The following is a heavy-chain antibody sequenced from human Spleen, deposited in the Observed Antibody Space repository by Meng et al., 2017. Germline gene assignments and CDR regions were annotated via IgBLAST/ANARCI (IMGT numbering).Heavy chain of an antibody. Sequence: VQLVQSGAEVKQPGASVKVSCKPSGYNFPDYYIHWVRRAPGQGLEWMGRINPKSGDTHYAQRFQGRVTMTGDTSISTAYMELSGLRSDDTAVYYCVRDEDISAAGYLFGDYWGQGTLVTVSS. D-gene: IGHD6-13*01. CDR1: GYNFPDYY. J-gene: IGHJ4*02. CDR3: VRDEDISAAGYLFGDY. CDR2: INPKSGDT. V-gene: IGHV1-2*06.